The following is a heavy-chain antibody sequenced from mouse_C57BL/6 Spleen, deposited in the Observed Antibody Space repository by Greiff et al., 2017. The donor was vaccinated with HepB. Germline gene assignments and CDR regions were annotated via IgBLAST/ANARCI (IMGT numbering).Heavy chain of an antibody. CDR1: GFTFSSYG. CDR2: ISSGGSYT. CDR3: ARSGRWGGVAY. J-gene: IGHJ3*01. D-gene: IGHD1-1*02. Sequence: DVKLVESGGDLVKPGGSLKLSCAASGFTFSSYGMSWVRQTPDKRLEWVATISSGGSYTYYPDSVKGRFTISRDNAKNTLYLQMSSLKSEDTAMYYCARSGRWGGVAYWGQGTLVTVSA. V-gene: IGHV5-6*02.